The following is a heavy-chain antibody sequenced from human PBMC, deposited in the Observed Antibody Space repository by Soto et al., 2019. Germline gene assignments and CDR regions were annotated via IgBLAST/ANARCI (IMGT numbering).Heavy chain of an antibody. CDR2: IYYSGST. V-gene: IGHV4-31*03. J-gene: IGHJ4*02. CDR1: GGSISSGGYY. D-gene: IGHD3-10*01. Sequence: QVQLQESGPGLVKPSQTLSLTCTVSGGSISSGGYYWSWIRQHPGKGLEWIGYIYYSGSTYYNPSLKSRVTRSVDTSKHQFSRKLSSVTAAATAVYYCARGVTMVRGVIHPPYFDYWGQGTLVTVSS. CDR3: ARGVTMVRGVIHPPYFDY.